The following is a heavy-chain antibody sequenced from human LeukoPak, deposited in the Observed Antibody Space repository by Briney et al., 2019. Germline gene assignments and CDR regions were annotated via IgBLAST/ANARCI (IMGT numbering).Heavy chain of an antibody. CDR1: GFTFSSYG. V-gene: IGHV3-30*02. CDR2: IGYDGRNK. Sequence: GGSLRLSCAASGFTFSSYGIHWVRQAPGKGLEWVTFIGYDGRNKYYADSVKDRFTISRDNSKNTLYLQMNSLRAEDTAVYYCASPNLDYWGQGTLVTVSS. CDR3: ASPNLDY. D-gene: IGHD5-24*01. J-gene: IGHJ4*02.